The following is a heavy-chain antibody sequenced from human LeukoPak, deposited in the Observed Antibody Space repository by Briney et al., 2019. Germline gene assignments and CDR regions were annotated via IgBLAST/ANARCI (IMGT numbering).Heavy chain of an antibody. V-gene: IGHV3-21*01. D-gene: IGHD3-9*01. CDR2: ISSSSSHI. Sequence: GGSLRLSCAASGFTFSSYSMNWVRQAPGKGLEWVSSISSSSSHIYYADSVKGRFTISRDNAKNSLYLQMNSLRAEDTAVYYCARAPRYYDILTGYSMQDAFDIWSQGTMVTVSS. CDR1: GFTFSSYS. J-gene: IGHJ3*02. CDR3: ARAPRYYDILTGYSMQDAFDI.